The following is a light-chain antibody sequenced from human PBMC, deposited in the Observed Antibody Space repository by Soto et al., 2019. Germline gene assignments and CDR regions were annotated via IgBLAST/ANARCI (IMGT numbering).Light chain of an antibody. J-gene: IGKJ4*01. CDR2: KAS. Sequence: ESELTQSPVALSAYVGDRVTITCRASQSISTNLAWYQQKPGKTPNLLIYKASTLQSGVPSRFSGSGFGTEFTLTVNSLQPDDFATYFCQHYNEYPLTFGGGTKVDIK. CDR3: QHYNEYPLT. V-gene: IGKV1-5*03. CDR1: QSISTN.